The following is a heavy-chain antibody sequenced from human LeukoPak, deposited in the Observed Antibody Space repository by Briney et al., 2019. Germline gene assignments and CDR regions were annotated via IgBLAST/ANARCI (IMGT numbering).Heavy chain of an antibody. CDR3: ARDTLQYPDVPSLDY. CDR2: IKQDGSEK. J-gene: IGHJ4*02. CDR1: GFTFSSYW. D-gene: IGHD4-11*01. V-gene: IGHV3-7*01. Sequence: GGSLRLSCAASGFTFSSYWMSWVRQAPGKGLEWVANIKQDGSEKYYVDSVKGRFTISRDNAKNSLYLQMNSLRAEDTAVYYCARDTLQYPDVPSLDYWGQGTLVTVSS.